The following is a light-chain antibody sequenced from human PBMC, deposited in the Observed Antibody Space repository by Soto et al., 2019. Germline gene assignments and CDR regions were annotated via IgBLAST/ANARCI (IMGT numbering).Light chain of an antibody. CDR3: QSYDSNLRASV. J-gene: IGLJ2*01. CDR1: SSNFGAGFD. V-gene: IGLV1-40*01. CDR2: GNN. Sequence: QSVLTQPPSVSGAPGLGVTISCTGSSSNFGAGFDVNWYRQVPGTAPKLLIYGNNNRPSGVPDRFSSSKSGTSASLLITGLQAEDEADYYCQSYDSNLRASVFGGGTQLTVL.